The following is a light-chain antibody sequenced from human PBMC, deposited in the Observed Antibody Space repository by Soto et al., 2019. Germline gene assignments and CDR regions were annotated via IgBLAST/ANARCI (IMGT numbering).Light chain of an antibody. CDR3: QSYDSSLSGDVV. Sequence: QSVLTQPPSVSGAPGQRVTISCTGSSSNIGAGYDVHWYQQLPGPAPKLLIYGNSNRPSGVPDRFSGSKSGTSASLAITGLQAEDEADYYCQSYDSSLSGDVVFGGGTKLTGL. CDR2: GNS. CDR1: SSNIGAGYD. V-gene: IGLV1-40*01. J-gene: IGLJ2*01.